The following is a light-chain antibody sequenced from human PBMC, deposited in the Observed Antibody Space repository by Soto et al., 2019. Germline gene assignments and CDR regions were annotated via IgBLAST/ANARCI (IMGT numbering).Light chain of an antibody. J-gene: IGKJ3*01. V-gene: IGKV1-9*01. CDR2: AAS. Sequence: DIQLTQSPSFLSASVGDRVTITCRASQGISSYLAWYQQKPCKAPKLLIYAASTLQSGVPSRFSGSGSGTEFTLTISSLQPEDFATYYCQQLNSYPLTFGPGTKVDIK. CDR1: QGISSY. CDR3: QQLNSYPLT.